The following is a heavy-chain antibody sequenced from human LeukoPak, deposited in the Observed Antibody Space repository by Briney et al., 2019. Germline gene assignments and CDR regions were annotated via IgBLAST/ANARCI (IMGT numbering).Heavy chain of an antibody. CDR2: IFPSGGEI. CDR1: GFTFSTFA. Sequence: GGSLRLSCAASGFTFSTFAMIWVRQPPGKGLEWVSSIFPSGGEIHYADSVRGRFTISRDNSKNTLYLQMNSLRADDTAVYYCAFRGGRLDYYFDYWGQGTLVTVSS. CDR3: AFRGGRLDYYFDY. D-gene: IGHD3-10*01. V-gene: IGHV3-23*01. J-gene: IGHJ4*02.